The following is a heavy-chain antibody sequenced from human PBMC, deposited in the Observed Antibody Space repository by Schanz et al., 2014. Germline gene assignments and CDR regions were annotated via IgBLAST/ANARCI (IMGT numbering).Heavy chain of an antibody. D-gene: IGHD6-13*01. CDR3: TKPDIPAALTGPGVWFDP. Sequence: QVQLVESGGGVVQPERSLRLSCAASGFNFANHAIHWVRQGQGNGLQWVAVISSDGSKKLYADSVKARFTISRDNSKSTLYLQVNSLRPEDTAIYYCTKPDIPAALTGPGVWFDPWGQGTLVTVSS. CDR2: ISSDGSKK. V-gene: IGHV3-33*05. J-gene: IGHJ5*02. CDR1: GFNFANHA.